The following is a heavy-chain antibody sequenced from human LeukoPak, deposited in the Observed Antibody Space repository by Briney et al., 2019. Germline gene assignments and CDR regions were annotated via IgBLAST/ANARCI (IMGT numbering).Heavy chain of an antibody. J-gene: IGHJ4*02. CDR2: ISYDGSNK. CDR1: GFTFSSYA. CDR3: ATDTGYRDSFGDFDY. Sequence: GGSLRLSCAASGFTFSSYAMHWVRQAPGMGLEWVAVISYDGSNKNYADSVKGRFTISRDNSKNTLYLQMNSLRTEDTAVYYCATDTGYRDSFGDFDYWGQGTLVTVSS. V-gene: IGHV3-30-3*01. D-gene: IGHD3-16*01.